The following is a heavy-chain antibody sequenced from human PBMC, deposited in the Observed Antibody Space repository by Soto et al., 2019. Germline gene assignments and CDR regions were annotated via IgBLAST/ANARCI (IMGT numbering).Heavy chain of an antibody. D-gene: IGHD2-2*02. V-gene: IGHV4-31*03. CDR1: GGSISSGGYY. CDR3: AREILGYCSSTSCYSWFDP. Sequence: QVQLQESGPGLVKPSQTLSLTCTVSGGSISSGGYYWSWIRQHPGKGLEWIGYIYYSGSTYYNPSLKSRGTISVDTSKNQFSLKLSSVTAADTAVYYCAREILGYCSSTSCYSWFDPWGQGTLVTVSS. CDR2: IYYSGST. J-gene: IGHJ5*02.